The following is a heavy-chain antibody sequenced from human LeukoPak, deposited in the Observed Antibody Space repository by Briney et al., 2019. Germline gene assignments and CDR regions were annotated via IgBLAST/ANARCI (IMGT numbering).Heavy chain of an antibody. D-gene: IGHD1-26*01. V-gene: IGHV3-33*08. Sequence: GGSLRLSCAASGFTFSDHYMHWVRQAPGKGLEWVAVIWYDGSNKYYADSVKGRFTISRDNSKNTLYLQMSSLRAEDTAVYYCATSGSYYRFEYWGQGTLVTVSS. CDR1: GFTFSDHY. CDR3: ATSGSYYRFEY. CDR2: IWYDGSNK. J-gene: IGHJ4*02.